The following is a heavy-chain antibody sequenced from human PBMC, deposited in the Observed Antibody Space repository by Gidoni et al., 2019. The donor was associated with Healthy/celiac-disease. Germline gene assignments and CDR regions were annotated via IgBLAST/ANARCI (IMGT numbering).Heavy chain of an antibody. Sequence: QLQLQESGPGLVKPSETLSLTCTVSGGSISSSSYYWGWIRQPPGKGLGWIGSIYYSGSTYYNPSLKSRVTISVDTSKNQFSLKLSSVTAADTAVYYCARRDWAGTRAFDIWGQGTMVTVSS. CDR2: IYYSGST. CDR1: GGSISSSSYY. CDR3: ARRDWAGTRAFDI. J-gene: IGHJ3*02. V-gene: IGHV4-39*01. D-gene: IGHD1-1*01.